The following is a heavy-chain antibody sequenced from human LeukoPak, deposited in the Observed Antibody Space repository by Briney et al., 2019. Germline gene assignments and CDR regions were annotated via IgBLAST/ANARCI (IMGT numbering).Heavy chain of an antibody. Sequence: ASVKVSCKASGGTFSSYAISWVRQAPGQGLEWMGRIIPILGVANYAQKFQGRVTITADKSTSTAYMELSSLRSEDTAVYYCARDRDIVVVPAATDKRDYYYYGMDVWGQGTTVTVSS. CDR1: GGTFSSYA. D-gene: IGHD2-2*01. V-gene: IGHV1-69*04. J-gene: IGHJ6*02. CDR3: ARDRDIVVVPAATDKRDYYYYGMDV. CDR2: IIPILGVA.